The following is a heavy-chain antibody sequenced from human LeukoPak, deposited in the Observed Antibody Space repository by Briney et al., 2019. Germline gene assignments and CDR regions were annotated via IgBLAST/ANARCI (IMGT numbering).Heavy chain of an antibody. J-gene: IGHJ6*02. Sequence: ASVKVSCKVSGYTLTELSMHWVRQAPGKGLEWMGGFDPEDGETIYAQKFQGRVTMTEDTSTDTAYMELSSLRSEDTAVYYCATEQYYYDSSGYYGMDVWGQGTTVTVSS. D-gene: IGHD3-22*01. V-gene: IGHV1-24*01. CDR1: GYTLTELS. CDR3: ATEQYYYDSSGYYGMDV. CDR2: FDPEDGET.